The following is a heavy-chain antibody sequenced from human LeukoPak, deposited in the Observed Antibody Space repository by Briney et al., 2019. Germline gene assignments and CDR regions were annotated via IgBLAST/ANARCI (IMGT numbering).Heavy chain of an antibody. CDR2: IYDSGST. Sequence: SKTPSLTCTVSGGSISSNNYFWGWIRQPPGKGLEWIGSIYDSGSTYYNPSLKSRVTISVDTSKNQFSLKLNSVTAADTAMYYCQSRFLEWLLDYWGQGTLVTVSS. CDR3: QSRFLEWLLDY. CDR1: GGSISSNNYF. V-gene: IGHV4-39*05. J-gene: IGHJ4*02. D-gene: IGHD3-3*01.